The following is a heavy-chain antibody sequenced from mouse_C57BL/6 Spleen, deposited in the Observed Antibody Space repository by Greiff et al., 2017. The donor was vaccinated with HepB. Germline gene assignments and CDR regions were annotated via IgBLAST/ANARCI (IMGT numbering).Heavy chain of an antibody. CDR2: ILPGSGST. CDR1: GYTFTGYW. J-gene: IGHJ3*01. V-gene: IGHV1-9*01. D-gene: IGHD2-1*01. CDR3: ARWAYGNYGRWFAY. Sequence: QVQLQQSGAELMKPGASVKLSCKATGYTFTGYWIEWVKQRPGHGLEWIGEILPGSGSTNYNEKFKGKATFTADTSSNTTYMPLSSLTTEDSAIYYCARWAYGNYGRWFAYWGQGTLVTVSA.